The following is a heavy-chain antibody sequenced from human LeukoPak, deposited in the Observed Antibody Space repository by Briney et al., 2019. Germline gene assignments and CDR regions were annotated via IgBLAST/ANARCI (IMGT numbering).Heavy chain of an antibody. CDR1: GGSISSGGYF. CDR3: ARARDGYSNRPFDY. J-gene: IGHJ4*02. CDR2: IYYSGST. D-gene: IGHD5-24*01. Sequence: PSQTLSLTCTVSGGSISSGGYFWSWIRQHPGKGLEWIGYIYYSGSTYYNPSLKSRVTISVDTSKNQFSLKLSSVTAADTAVYYCARARDGYSNRPFDYWGQGTLVTVSS. V-gene: IGHV4-31*03.